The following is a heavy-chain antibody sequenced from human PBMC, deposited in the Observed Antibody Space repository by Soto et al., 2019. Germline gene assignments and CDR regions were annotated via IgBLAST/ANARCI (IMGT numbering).Heavy chain of an antibody. CDR1: GFTFSSYA. CDR2: ISGSGGST. V-gene: IGHV3-23*01. D-gene: IGHD3-22*01. CDR3: ARDSYNYYDSSGVYWYFDL. J-gene: IGHJ2*01. Sequence: GGSLRLSCAASGFTFSSYAMSWVRQAPGKGLEWVSGISGSGGSTYYADSVKGRFTISRDNSKNTLYLQMNSLRAEDTAVYYCARDSYNYYDSSGVYWYFDLWGRGTLVTVSS.